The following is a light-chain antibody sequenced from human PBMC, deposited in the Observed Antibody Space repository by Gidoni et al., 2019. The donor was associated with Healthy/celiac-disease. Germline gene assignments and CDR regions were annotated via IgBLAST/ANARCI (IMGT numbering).Light chain of an antibody. V-gene: IGLV2-8*01. CDR2: EVS. J-gene: IGLJ2*01. CDR1: SSDVGGYNY. CDR3: SSYAGSNKGV. Sequence: HPSSASGSPGQSVTISCTGTSSDVGGYNYVSWYQQHPGKAPKLMIYEVSKRPSGVPDRFSGSKSGNTASLTVSGLQAEDEADYYCSSYAGSNKGVFGGGTKLTVL.